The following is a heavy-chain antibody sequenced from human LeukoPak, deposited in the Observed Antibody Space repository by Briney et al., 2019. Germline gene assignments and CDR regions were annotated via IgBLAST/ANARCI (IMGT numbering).Heavy chain of an antibody. V-gene: IGHV1-69*05. CDR3: ARDQYGGNPTWYFDY. CDR1: GGTFSSYA. D-gene: IGHD4-23*01. Sequence: GASVKVSCKASGGTFSSYAISWVRQAPGQGLEWMGGIIPIFGTANYAQKFQGRVTITTDESTSTAYMELSSLRSEDTAVYYCARDQYGGNPTWYFDYRGQGTLVTVSS. CDR2: IIPIFGTA. J-gene: IGHJ4*02.